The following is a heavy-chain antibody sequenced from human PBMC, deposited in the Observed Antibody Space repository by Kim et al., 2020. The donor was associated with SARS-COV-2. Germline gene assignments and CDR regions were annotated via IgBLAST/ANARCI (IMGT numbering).Heavy chain of an antibody. Sequence: SVKVSCKASGFTFTSSAVQWVRQARGQRLEWIGWIVVGSGNTNYAQKFQERVTITRDMSTSTAYMELSSLRSEDTAVYYCAAIVATIRGMDYWGQGTLVTVSS. V-gene: IGHV1-58*01. CDR2: IVVGSGNT. CDR1: GFTFTSSA. D-gene: IGHD5-12*01. J-gene: IGHJ4*02. CDR3: AAIVATIRGMDY.